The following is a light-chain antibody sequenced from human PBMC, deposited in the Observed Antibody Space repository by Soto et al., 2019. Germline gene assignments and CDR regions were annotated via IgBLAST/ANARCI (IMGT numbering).Light chain of an antibody. J-gene: IGKJ5*01. CDR2: DTS. CDR3: QQCGSSPPVT. Sequence: VLTQSPGTLSLSPGERATLSCRASQSVSIRLSWYQHKPGQAPRLLIYDTSSRATGIPDRFNGSGSGTDFTLTISRLEPEDSAVYYCQQCGSSPPVTFGQGTRLEI. CDR1: QSVSIR. V-gene: IGKV3-20*01.